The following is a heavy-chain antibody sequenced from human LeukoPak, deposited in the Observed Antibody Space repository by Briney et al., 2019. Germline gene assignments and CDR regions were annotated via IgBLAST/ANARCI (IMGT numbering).Heavy chain of an antibody. V-gene: IGHV3-7*01. CDR2: INEDGSVT. J-gene: IGHJ4*02. D-gene: IGHD3-9*01. CDR3: VTDRDRDWRKRFDY. Sequence: GGSLRVSCAASGFTFRSYEINWVRHAPRGGLGWVANINEDGSVTNYVDSVKRRFTISSENAEKSLYVQMNSLGVEDTAVYYFVTDRDRDWRKRFDYWGQGPLVSVSS. CDR1: GFTFRSYE.